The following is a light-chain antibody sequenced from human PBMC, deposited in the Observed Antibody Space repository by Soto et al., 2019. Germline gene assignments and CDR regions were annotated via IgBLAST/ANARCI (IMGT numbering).Light chain of an antibody. Sequence: EIVLTHSPGTLSLSPGEKATLSCRASQSVDSSYLAWYQQKPGQAPRLLIYGASRRATGIPDRFSGGGSGTHFTLTIGRLEPEDFAVYYCQQYGSPPQRTVGLGTKVDI. CDR3: QQYGSPPQRT. V-gene: IGKV3-20*01. CDR1: QSVDSSY. CDR2: GAS. J-gene: IGKJ1*01.